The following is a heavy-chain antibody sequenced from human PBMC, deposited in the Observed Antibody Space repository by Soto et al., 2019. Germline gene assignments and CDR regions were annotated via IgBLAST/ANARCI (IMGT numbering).Heavy chain of an antibody. J-gene: IGHJ5*02. V-gene: IGHV1-18*01. Sequence: ASVKVSCKASGYTFTSYGISWVRQAPGQGLEWMGWISAYNGNTNYAQKLQGRVTMTTDTSTSTAYMELRSLRSDDTAVYYCARDQWDIVVVVAAMWFDPWGQGTLVTVSS. CDR1: GYTFTSYG. CDR2: ISAYNGNT. CDR3: ARDQWDIVVVVAAMWFDP. D-gene: IGHD2-15*01.